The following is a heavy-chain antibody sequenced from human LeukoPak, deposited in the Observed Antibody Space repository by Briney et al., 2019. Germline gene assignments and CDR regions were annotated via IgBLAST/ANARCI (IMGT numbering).Heavy chain of an antibody. D-gene: IGHD3-22*01. V-gene: IGHV4-34*01. J-gene: IGHJ5*02. CDR1: GGSFSGYY. CDR2: INHSGST. CDR3: AGSTNYDSSRYYYWFDP. Sequence: PSETLSLTCAVYGGSFSGYYWSWIRQPPGKGLEWIGEINHSGSTNYNPSLKSRVTISVDTSKNQFSLKLSSVTAADTAVYYCAGSTNYDSSRYYYWFDPWGQGTLVTVSS.